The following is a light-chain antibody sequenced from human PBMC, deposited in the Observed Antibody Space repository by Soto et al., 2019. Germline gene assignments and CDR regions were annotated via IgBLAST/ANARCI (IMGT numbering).Light chain of an antibody. V-gene: IGKV1-27*01. CDR2: TAS. CDR3: QKYNSALT. J-gene: IGKJ5*01. CDR1: QDISNY. Sequence: KSPSPLSSSLPDRATTSCRASQDISNYLAWYQQTPGKVPKLLIYTASTLQSGVPARFSGSGSGTDFTLTISSLQSEDVAIYYCQKYNSALTFGQGTRLEIK.